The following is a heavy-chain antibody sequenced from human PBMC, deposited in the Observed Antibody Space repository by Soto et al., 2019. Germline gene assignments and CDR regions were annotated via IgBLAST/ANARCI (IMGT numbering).Heavy chain of an antibody. V-gene: IGHV1-69*13. J-gene: IGHJ4*02. CDR3: ARDVSSDTTGFRGYDL. D-gene: IGHD3-10*01. Sequence: SVKVTCKASGGTVSSYAITWVRQAPGKGLEWMGVFIPIFVSAHYAPKFQGRITITADESTSTAYMELSGLTSEDTAIYYCARDVSSDTTGFRGYDLWGQGTQVTVSS. CDR2: FIPIFVSA. CDR1: GGTVSSYA.